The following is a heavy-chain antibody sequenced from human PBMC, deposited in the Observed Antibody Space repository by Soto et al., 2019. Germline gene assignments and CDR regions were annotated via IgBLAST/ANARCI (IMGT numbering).Heavy chain of an antibody. D-gene: IGHD3-3*01. CDR2: ISSSSSII. J-gene: IGHJ6*02. CDR3: ARVGYYDFWSAIPNYYYYGMDV. Sequence: PGGSLRLSCAASGFTFSSYSMNWVRQAPGKGLEWVSYISSSSSIIYYADSVKGRFTISRDNAKNSLYLQMNSLRDEDTAVYYCARVGYYDFWSAIPNYYYYGMDVWGQGTTVTVSS. CDR1: GFTFSSYS. V-gene: IGHV3-48*02.